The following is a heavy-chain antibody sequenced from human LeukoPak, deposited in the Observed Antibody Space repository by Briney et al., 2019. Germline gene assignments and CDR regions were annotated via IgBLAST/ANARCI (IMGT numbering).Heavy chain of an antibody. CDR2: ISYDGSNK. CDR3: ARDSDFWSGYSYYYYYYMDV. V-gene: IGHV3-30-3*01. CDR1: GFTFSSYA. D-gene: IGHD3-3*01. Sequence: GGSLRLSCAASGFTFSSYAMHWVRQAPGKGLEWVAVISYDGSNKYYADSVKGRFTISRDNSKNTLYLQMNSLRAEDTAVYYCARDSDFWSGYSYYYYYYMDVWGKGTTVTVSS. J-gene: IGHJ6*03.